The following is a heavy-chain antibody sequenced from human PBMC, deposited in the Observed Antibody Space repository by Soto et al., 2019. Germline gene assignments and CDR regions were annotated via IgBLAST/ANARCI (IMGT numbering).Heavy chain of an antibody. D-gene: IGHD6-13*01. CDR2: IKQDGSEK. V-gene: IGHV3-7*01. CDR3: AREGPYSSLDY. CDR1: GFTFSSYW. J-gene: IGHJ4*02. Sequence: PGGSLRLSCAASGFTFSSYWMSWVRQAPGKGLEWVANIKQDGSEKYYVGSVKGRFTISRDNAKNSLSLQMNSLRAEDTAVYYCAREGPYSSLDYWGQGTLVTVSS.